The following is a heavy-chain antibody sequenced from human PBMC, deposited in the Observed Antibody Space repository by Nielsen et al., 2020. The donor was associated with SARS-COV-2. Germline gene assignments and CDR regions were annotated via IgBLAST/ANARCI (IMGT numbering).Heavy chain of an antibody. CDR1: GFTSSSYA. CDR2: ISYAGSNK. CDR3: AREVGYYYDSSGYYLNWFDP. Sequence: GGSLRLSCAASGFTSSSYAMHWVRQAPGKGLEWVAVISYAGSNKYYADSVKGRFTISRDNSKNTLYLQMNSLRAEDTAVYYCAREVGYYYDSSGYYLNWFDPWGQGTLVTVSS. D-gene: IGHD3-22*01. V-gene: IGHV3-30-3*01. J-gene: IGHJ5*02.